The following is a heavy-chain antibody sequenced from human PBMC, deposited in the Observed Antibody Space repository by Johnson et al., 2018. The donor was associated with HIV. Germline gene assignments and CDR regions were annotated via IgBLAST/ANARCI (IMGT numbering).Heavy chain of an antibody. CDR3: TRGGGSFLMHAFDI. Sequence: MLLVESGGGLVQPGGSLRLSCAASGFTFSSYAMSWVRQAPGKGLEWVSAISGSGGSAYYADSVKGRFTISRDNSKNTLFLQMNSLKTEDTAVYYCTRGGGSFLMHAFDIWGQGTMVTVSS. J-gene: IGHJ3*02. CDR2: ISGSGGSA. D-gene: IGHD1-26*01. V-gene: IGHV3-23*04. CDR1: GFTFSSYA.